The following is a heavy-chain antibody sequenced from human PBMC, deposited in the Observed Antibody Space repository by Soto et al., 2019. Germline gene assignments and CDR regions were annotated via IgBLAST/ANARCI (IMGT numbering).Heavy chain of an antibody. CDR3: AKDWISYNTSRDSFDF. D-gene: IGHD1-20*01. CDR1: GFSFSSYG. J-gene: IGHJ4*02. Sequence: QVQLVESGGGVVQPGRSLRLSCAASGFSFSSYGIHWVRQAPGKGLEWVSFISYHGHITYYAASVRGRFTISRDNAKKTWHLQMGTLTCEDTAMYYWAKDWISYNTSRDSFDFWGRGTLVTVSS. CDR2: ISYHGHIT. V-gene: IGHV3-30*18.